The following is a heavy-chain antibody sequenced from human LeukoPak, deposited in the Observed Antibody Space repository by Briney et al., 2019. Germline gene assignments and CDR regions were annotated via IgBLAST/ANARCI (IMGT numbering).Heavy chain of an antibody. CDR3: ARDVHYDSSGFYRGGFDL. CDR1: GFTFSSYW. D-gene: IGHD3-22*01. CDR2: MKQDGGGI. J-gene: IGHJ2*01. V-gene: IGHV3-7*01. Sequence: GGSLRLSCEASGFTFSSYWMSWVRQAPGKGLEWVANMKQDGGGIYYVGSVKGRFTISRDNARNSLYLQMNSQRAEDTAVYSCARDVHYDSSGFYRGGFDLWGRGTLVTVSS.